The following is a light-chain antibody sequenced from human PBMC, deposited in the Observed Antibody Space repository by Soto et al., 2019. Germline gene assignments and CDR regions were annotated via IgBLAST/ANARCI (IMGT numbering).Light chain of an antibody. CDR3: QKYNSARWT. Sequence: DIQMTQSPSSLSASVGDRVTITCRASQGISNYLAWYQQKPGKVPKLLIYAASTLQSGVPSRFSGSGSGTDFTLTITSLQPEDVATYYCQKYNSARWTLGQGTKVDIK. CDR2: AAS. J-gene: IGKJ1*01. CDR1: QGISNY. V-gene: IGKV1-27*01.